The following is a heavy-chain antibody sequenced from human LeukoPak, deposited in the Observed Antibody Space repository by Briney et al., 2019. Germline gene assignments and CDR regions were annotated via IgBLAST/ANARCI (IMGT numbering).Heavy chain of an antibody. V-gene: IGHV3-30*04. D-gene: IGHD6-19*01. CDR3: ASPNSMAGTHYFHY. J-gene: IGHJ4*02. CDR1: GFTFTTFP. Sequence: GSLRLSCAASGFTFTTFPMHWVRQPPGKGLEWVAVISYDGTDKYYADSVKGRFTISRGNSKSTLYLQMDSLRAEDTAVYYCASPNSMAGTHYFHYWGQGTLVTVSS. CDR2: ISYDGTDK.